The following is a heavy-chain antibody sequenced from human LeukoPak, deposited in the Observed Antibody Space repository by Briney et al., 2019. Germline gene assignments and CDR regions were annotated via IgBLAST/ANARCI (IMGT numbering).Heavy chain of an antibody. CDR2: IYYSGST. D-gene: IGHD6-6*01. Sequence: SETLSLTCTDSGGSISSSSYYWGWIRQPPGKGLEWIGSIYYSGSTYYNPSLKSRVTISVDTSKNQFSLKLSSVTAADTAVYYCARMKGIAARPFDYWGQGTLVTVSS. CDR3: ARMKGIAARPFDY. CDR1: GGSISSSSYY. V-gene: IGHV4-39*01. J-gene: IGHJ4*02.